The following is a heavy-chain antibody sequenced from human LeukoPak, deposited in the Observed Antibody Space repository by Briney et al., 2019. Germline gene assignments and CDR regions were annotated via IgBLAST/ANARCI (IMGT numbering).Heavy chain of an antibody. CDR1: GYTFTSYG. V-gene: IGHV1-18*01. CDR3: AREIRGYSYGIMDV. Sequence: ASVKVSCKASGYTFTSYGISWVRQAPGQGLEWMGWISAYNGNTNYAQKLQGRVTMTTDTSTSTAYMELRSLRSDDTAVYYCAREIRGYSYGIMDVWGKGTTVTVSS. D-gene: IGHD5-18*01. J-gene: IGHJ6*03. CDR2: ISAYNGNT.